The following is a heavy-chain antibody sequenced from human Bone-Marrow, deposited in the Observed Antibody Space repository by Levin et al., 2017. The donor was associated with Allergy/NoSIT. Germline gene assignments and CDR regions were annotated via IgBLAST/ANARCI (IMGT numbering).Heavy chain of an antibody. J-gene: IGHJ6*02. D-gene: IGHD5-24*01. CDR3: AKGMTGMGYNNGMDV. CDR2: ISHDRTTK. V-gene: IGHV3-30*18. Sequence: GESLKISCAASGFTFSVYGINWVRQAPGKGLEWVAVISHDRTTKFYADSVKGRFTMSRDNSKSTVYLHLKNLRAEDTGFYFCAKGMTGMGYNNGMDVWGHGTTVIVSS. CDR1: GFTFSVYG.